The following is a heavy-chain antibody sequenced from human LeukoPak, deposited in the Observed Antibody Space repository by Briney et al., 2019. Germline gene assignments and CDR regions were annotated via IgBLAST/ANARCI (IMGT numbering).Heavy chain of an antibody. D-gene: IGHD1-7*01. CDR3: ASQLRKDLYYYYYYGMDV. CDR2: INHSGNT. J-gene: IGHJ6*02. V-gene: IGHV4-34*01. Sequence: SETLSLTCAVYGGSFSGYYWSWIRQPPGKGLEWIGEINHSGNTNYNPSLKSRVTISVDTSKNQFSLKLSSVTAADTAVYYCASQLRKDLYYYYYYGMDVWGQGTTVTVSS. CDR1: GGSFSGYY.